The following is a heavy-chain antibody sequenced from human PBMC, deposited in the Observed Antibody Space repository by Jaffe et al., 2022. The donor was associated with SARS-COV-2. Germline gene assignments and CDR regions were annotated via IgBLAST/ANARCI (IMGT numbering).Heavy chain of an antibody. CDR1: GYTFTGYY. Sequence: QVQLVQSGAEVKKPGASVKVSCKASGYTFTGYYMHWVRQAPGQGLEWMGWINPNSGGTNYAQKFQGRVTMTRDTSISTAYMELSRLRSDDTAVYYCARADSPLYSGYDYDAFDIWGQGTMVTVSS. J-gene: IGHJ3*02. V-gene: IGHV1-2*02. CDR2: INPNSGGT. CDR3: ARADSPLYSGYDYDAFDI. D-gene: IGHD5-12*01.